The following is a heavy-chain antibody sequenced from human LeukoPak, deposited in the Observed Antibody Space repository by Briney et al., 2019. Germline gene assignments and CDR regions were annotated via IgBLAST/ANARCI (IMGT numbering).Heavy chain of an antibody. V-gene: IGHV1-8*01. CDR3: ARVAGMVRGVIYRSAYYYYGMDV. Sequence: ASVKVSCKASRYTFTSYDINWVRQATGQGLEWMGWMNPNSGNTGYAQKFQGRVTMTRNTSISTAYMELSSLRSEDTAVYYCARVAGMVRGVIYRSAYYYYGMDVWGQGTTVTVSS. CDR1: RYTFTSYD. D-gene: IGHD3-10*01. CDR2: MNPNSGNT. J-gene: IGHJ6*02.